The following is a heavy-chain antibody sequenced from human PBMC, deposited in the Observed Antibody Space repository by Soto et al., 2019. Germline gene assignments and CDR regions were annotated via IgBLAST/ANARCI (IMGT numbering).Heavy chain of an antibody. J-gene: IGHJ5*02. D-gene: IGHD2-21*02. CDR3: ARDAVVVTMYPNWFDP. V-gene: IGHV4-4*07. CDR1: GGSISSYY. Sequence: SETLSLTCTVSGGSISSYYLSWIRQPAGKGLEWIGRIYTSGITNYNPSLKSRVTMSVDTSKNQFSLKLSSVTAADTAVYYCARDAVVVTMYPNWFDPWGQGTLVTV. CDR2: IYTSGIT.